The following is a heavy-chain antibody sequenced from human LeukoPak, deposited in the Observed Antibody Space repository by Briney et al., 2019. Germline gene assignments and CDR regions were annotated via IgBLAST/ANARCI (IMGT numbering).Heavy chain of an antibody. CDR3: TKASAERCLGAFCYPFDH. CDR2: TVGIGPDT. D-gene: IGHD2-15*01. Sequence: GRSLRLSCAASGFTFSRYGMHWVRQAPGKGLEWVAATVGIGPDTYHADSVKGRFTTSRDNSKNILYLQMNSLRVEDTAVYYCTKASAERCLGAFCYPFDHWGQGTLVTVSS. J-gene: IGHJ4*02. V-gene: IGHV3-23*01. CDR1: GFTFSRYG.